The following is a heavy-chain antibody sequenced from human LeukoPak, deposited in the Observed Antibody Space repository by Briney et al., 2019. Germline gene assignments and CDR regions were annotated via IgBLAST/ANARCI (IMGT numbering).Heavy chain of an antibody. Sequence: SETLSLTCTVSGYSISSGYYWGWIRQPPGKGLEWIGSIYHSGSTYYNPSLKSRVTISVDTSKNQFSLKLSSVTAADTAVYYCAMGVIVVVPAAIKDDYWGQGTLVTVSS. CDR1: GYSISSGYY. V-gene: IGHV4-38-2*02. CDR3: AMGVIVVVPAAIKDDY. D-gene: IGHD2-2*02. CDR2: IYHSGST. J-gene: IGHJ4*02.